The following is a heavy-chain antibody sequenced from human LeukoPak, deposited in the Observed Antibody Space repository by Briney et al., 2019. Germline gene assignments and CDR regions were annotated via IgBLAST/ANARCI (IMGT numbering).Heavy chain of an antibody. CDR3: ARVRDSSGYDYYYYMDV. V-gene: IGHV4-59*01. J-gene: IGHJ6*03. Sequence: SETLSLTCTVSGGSISSYYWSWIRQPPGKGLEWIGYIYYSGSTNYNPSLKSRVTISADTSKNQFSLKLSSVTAADTAVYYCARVRDSSGYDYYYYMDVWGKGTTVTVSS. CDR2: IYYSGST. CDR1: GGSISSYY. D-gene: IGHD3-22*01.